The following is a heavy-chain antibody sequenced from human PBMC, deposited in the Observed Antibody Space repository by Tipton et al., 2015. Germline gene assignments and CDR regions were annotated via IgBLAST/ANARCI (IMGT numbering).Heavy chain of an antibody. V-gene: IGHV3-23*01. J-gene: IGHJ4*02. D-gene: IGHD2-2*02. CDR2: ISGSGVSR. CDR1: GFTFSSYA. CDR3: AKGGYSGSWTPLDQ. Sequence: SLRLSCAASGFTFSSYAMSWVRQAPGKGLEWVSPISGSGVSRYYGDSVKGRFTISRDNSKNTLYLQLNSLRPEDTAVYHCAKGGYSGSWTPLDQWGQGTLVTVSS.